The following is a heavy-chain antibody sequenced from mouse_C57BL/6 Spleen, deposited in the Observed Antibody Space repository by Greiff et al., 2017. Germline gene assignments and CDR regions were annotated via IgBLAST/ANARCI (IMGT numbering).Heavy chain of an antibody. CDR3: ASDYSNTGYAMDY. Sequence: QVQLKQPGAELVKPGASVKLSCKASGYTFTSYWMHWVKQRPGRGLEWIGRIDPNSGGTKYNEKFKSKATLTVDKPSSTAYMQLSSLTSEDSAVYYCASDYSNTGYAMDYWGQGTSVTVSS. V-gene: IGHV1-72*01. CDR2: IDPNSGGT. D-gene: IGHD2-5*01. CDR1: GYTFTSYW. J-gene: IGHJ4*01.